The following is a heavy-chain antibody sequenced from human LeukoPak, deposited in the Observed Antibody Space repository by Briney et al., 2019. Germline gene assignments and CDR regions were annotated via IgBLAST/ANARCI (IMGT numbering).Heavy chain of an antibody. CDR3: ARHVAYCGGDCSNFDY. CDR1: GYSSTSYR. D-gene: IGHD2-21*01. V-gene: IGHV5-51*01. CDR2: IYPGDSDT. Sequence: GESLKFSWKCSGYSSTSYRIGGVRHLPGKGLGWMGIIYPGDSDTRYSPSFQCQVNISADKSISTACLQWSRLKASDTAMYYCARHVAYCGGDCSNFDYWGQGTLVTVSS. J-gene: IGHJ4*02.